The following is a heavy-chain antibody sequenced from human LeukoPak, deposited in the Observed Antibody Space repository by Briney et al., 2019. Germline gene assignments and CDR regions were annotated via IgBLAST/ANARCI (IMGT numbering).Heavy chain of an antibody. CDR3: ARGGFGVVNRYYFDY. J-gene: IGHJ4*02. Sequence: SVKVSCXASGGTFSSYAISWVRQALGQGLEWMGGIIPIFGTATYAQKFQGRVTITADESTSTAYMELSSLRSEDTAVYYCARGGFGVVNRYYFDYWGQGTLVTVSS. CDR2: IIPIFGTA. CDR1: GGTFSSYA. V-gene: IGHV1-69*01. D-gene: IGHD3-3*01.